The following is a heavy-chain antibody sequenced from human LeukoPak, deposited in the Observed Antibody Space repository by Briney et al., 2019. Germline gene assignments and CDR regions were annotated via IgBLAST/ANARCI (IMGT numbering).Heavy chain of an antibody. Sequence: QAGGSLRLSCAASGFTFSSYEMNWVRQAPGKGLEWVSYISSSGTSISYADSVKGRFTVSRDNARNSLYLQMNSLRDEDTAIYYCERFAGEDYWGQGTLVTVSS. D-gene: IGHD3-10*01. CDR1: GFTFSSYE. V-gene: IGHV3-48*03. CDR3: ERFAGEDY. CDR2: ISSSGTSI. J-gene: IGHJ4*02.